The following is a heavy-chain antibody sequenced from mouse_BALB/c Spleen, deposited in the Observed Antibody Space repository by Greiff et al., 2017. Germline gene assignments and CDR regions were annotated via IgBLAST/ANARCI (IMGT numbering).Heavy chain of an antibody. CDR3: ARPYDYDGMDY. Sequence: EVQLQQSGAELVKPGASVKLSCTASGFNIKDTYMHWVKQRPEQGLEWIGRIDPANGNTKYDPKFQGKATITADTSSNTAYLQLSSLTSEDTAVYYCARPYDYDGMDYWGQGTSVTVSS. V-gene: IGHV14-3*02. J-gene: IGHJ4*01. CDR1: GFNIKDTY. CDR2: IDPANGNT.